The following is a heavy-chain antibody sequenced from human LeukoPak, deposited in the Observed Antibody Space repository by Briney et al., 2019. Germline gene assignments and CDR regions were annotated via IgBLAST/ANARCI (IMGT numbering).Heavy chain of an antibody. D-gene: IGHD5-18*01. J-gene: IGHJ4*02. CDR2: ISSSGTTI. Sequence: GGSLRLSCAGSGFTFSSYQMNWVRQAPGKGLEWISYISSSGTTIYYADSVKGQFTISRDNAKNSLYLQMNSLRAEDTAVYYCARGNGYRYGRFDYWGQGTVVTVSS. V-gene: IGHV3-48*03. CDR3: ARGNGYRYGRFDY. CDR1: GFTFSSYQ.